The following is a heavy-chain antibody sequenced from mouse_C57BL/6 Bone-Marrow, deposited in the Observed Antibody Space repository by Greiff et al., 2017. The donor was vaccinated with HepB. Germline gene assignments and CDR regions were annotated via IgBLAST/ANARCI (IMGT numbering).Heavy chain of an antibody. CDR3: ARATAQASYFDY. CDR2: INPSNGGT. CDR1: GYTFTSYW. J-gene: IGHJ2*01. Sequence: VQLQQSGTELVKPGASVKLSCKASGYTFTSYWMHWVKQRPGQGLEWIGNINPSNGGTNYNEKFKSKATLTVDKSSSTAYMQLSSLTSEDSAVYCCARATAQASYFDYWGQGTTLTVSS. V-gene: IGHV1-53*01. D-gene: IGHD3-2*02.